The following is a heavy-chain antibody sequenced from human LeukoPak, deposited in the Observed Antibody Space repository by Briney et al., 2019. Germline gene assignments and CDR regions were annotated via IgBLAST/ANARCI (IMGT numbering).Heavy chain of an antibody. D-gene: IGHD2/OR15-2a*01. CDR1: GFSFSTYE. V-gene: IGHV3-13*01. J-gene: IGHJ5*02. CDR2: IGPAGNT. CDR3: ARDLGTGTTYTNRFDL. Sequence: SVGSLRLSCVASGFSFSTYEMHWVRQGTGKGLEWVSAIGPAGNTYYLGSVKGRFTISRENAKNSLFLQMNSLRAGDTAVYYCARDLGTGTTYTNRFDLWGQGTLVTVSS.